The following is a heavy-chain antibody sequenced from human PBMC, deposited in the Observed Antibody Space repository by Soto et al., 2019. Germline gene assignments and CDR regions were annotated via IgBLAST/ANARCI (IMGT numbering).Heavy chain of an antibody. V-gene: IGHV4-59*01. CDR2: VYYTGST. D-gene: IGHD6-19*01. J-gene: IGHJ4*02. CDR1: GGSISGSY. CDR3: ARSVAVPGAHIDY. Sequence: SETLSLTCSVSGGSISGSYWSWIRQSPGKGLEWLGYVYYTGSTDYSPSLRSRVSISVDTSKNEFSLRLSSVTAADTAVYFCARSVAVPGAHIDYWGQGTPVTVSS.